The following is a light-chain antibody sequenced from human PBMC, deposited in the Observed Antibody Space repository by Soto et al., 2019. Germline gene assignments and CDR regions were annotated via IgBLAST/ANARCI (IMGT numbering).Light chain of an antibody. CDR2: DAS. CDR3: QQRSSWPYT. Sequence: EIVLTQFPATLSLSPGEGDTLSCRASQSVSSYLAWYQQKPGQAHRLLIYDASYRDTGIPARFSGGGSGTDFTLPIRSLEPEDFAVYYCQQRSSWPYTFGQGSKLEI. CDR1: QSVSSY. J-gene: IGKJ2*01. V-gene: IGKV3-11*01.